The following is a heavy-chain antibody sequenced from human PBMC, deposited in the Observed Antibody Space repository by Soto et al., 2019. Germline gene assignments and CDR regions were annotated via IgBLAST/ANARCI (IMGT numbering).Heavy chain of an antibody. CDR2: IVVGSGNT. CDR3: AAPSVAATADHDAFDT. CDR1: GFTFTSSA. J-gene: IGHJ3*02. V-gene: IGHV1-58*01. Sequence: GASVKVSCKASGFTFTSSAVQWVRQARGQRLEWIGWIVVGSGNTNYAQKFQERVTITRDMSTRTAYMELSSLRSEDTAVYYCAAPSVAATADHDAFDTWGQGTMVTVS. D-gene: IGHD6-19*01.